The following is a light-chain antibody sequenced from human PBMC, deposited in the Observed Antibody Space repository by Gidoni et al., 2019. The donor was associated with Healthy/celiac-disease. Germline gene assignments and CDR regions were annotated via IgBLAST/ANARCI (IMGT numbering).Light chain of an antibody. J-gene: IGKJ1*01. V-gene: IGKV3-11*01. CDR2: DAS. Sequence: IVLTQSPATLSLSPGERATLSCRASQSVSSYLAWYQQKPGQASRLLIYDASNRATGIPARFSGSGSGTDFTLTISSLEPEDFAVYYCQQRSNWPPEWTFXXXTKVEIK. CDR3: QQRSNWPPEWT. CDR1: QSVSSY.